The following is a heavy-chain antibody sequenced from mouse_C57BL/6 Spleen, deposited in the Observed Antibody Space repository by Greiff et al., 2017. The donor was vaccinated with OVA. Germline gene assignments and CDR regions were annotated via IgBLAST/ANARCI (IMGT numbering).Heavy chain of an antibody. V-gene: IGHV1-55*01. Sequence: QVHVKQPGAELVKPGASVKMSRKASGYTFTSYWITWVKQRPGHGLEWIGDIYPGSGSTNYNEKFKSKATLTVDTSSSTAYMQLSSLTSEDSAVYYCARGTGYLAYWGQGTLVTVSA. CDR3: ARGTGYLAY. CDR1: GYTFTSYW. CDR2: IYPGSGST. J-gene: IGHJ3*01. D-gene: IGHD3-3*01.